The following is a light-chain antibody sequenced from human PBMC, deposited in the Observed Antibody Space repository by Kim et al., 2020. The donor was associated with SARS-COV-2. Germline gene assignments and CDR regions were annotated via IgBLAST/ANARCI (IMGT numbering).Light chain of an antibody. V-gene: IGKV3D-15*01. CDR2: SSS. CDR1: QSVAAN. Sequence: EILLTQSPGTLSVSPGDRVTLSCRATQSVAANLAWYQQKPGQAPRLLIYSSSTRATGIPARFSGSGSGTDFTLTISSLQYEDFAVYFCQHYNSWPLSFGGGTKVEI. J-gene: IGKJ4*01. CDR3: QHYNSWPLS.